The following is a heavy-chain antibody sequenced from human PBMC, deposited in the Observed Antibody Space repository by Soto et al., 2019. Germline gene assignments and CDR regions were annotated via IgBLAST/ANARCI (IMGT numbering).Heavy chain of an antibody. CDR2: IKDGGIT. Sequence: QVQLQQWGAGLLKPSETLSLTCAVNGGSFTGYYWSWVRQPPGKGLEWIGEIKDGGITNYSPSLRSRVTISADTCKKQLSLKVTSVTAADTAVSYCARGQEGVVATHWDQGTLVTVSS. V-gene: IGHV4-34*01. CDR1: GGSFTGYY. D-gene: IGHD2-2*01. CDR3: ARGQEGVVATH. J-gene: IGHJ4*02.